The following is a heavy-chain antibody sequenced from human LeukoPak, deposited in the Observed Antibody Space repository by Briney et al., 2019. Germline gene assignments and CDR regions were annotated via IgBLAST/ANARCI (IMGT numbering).Heavy chain of an antibody. Sequence: GESLKISCKGSGYIFTSYWIGWVRQMPGEGLEWMGIIYPGDSDTRNSTSFQGQVTFSADKSISTAYLQWSSLKASDTAMYYCARRAAAAFFGSGGVPSDYWGQGTLVTVSS. V-gene: IGHV5-51*01. D-gene: IGHD6-13*01. J-gene: IGHJ4*02. CDR3: ARRAAAAFFGSGGVPSDY. CDR1: GYIFTSYW. CDR2: IYPGDSDT.